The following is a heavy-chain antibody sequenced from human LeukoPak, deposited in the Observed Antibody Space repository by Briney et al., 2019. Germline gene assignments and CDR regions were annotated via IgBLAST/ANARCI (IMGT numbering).Heavy chain of an antibody. CDR2: ISAYNGNT. CDR3: ARGPVLLWFGELLPLDY. D-gene: IGHD3-10*01. Sequence: ASVKVSCKASGYTFTSYGISWVRQAPGQGLEWMGWISAYNGNTNYAQKLQGRVTMTTDTSTSTAYMELRSLRSDDTAVYCCARGPVLLWFGELLPLDYWGQGTLVTVSS. V-gene: IGHV1-18*01. CDR1: GYTFTSYG. J-gene: IGHJ4*02.